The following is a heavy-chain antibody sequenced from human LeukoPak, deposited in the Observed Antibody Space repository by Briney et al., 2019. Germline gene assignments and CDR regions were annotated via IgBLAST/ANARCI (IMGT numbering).Heavy chain of an antibody. CDR3: ARVSNYSSSWYGRYYYYYYGMDV. J-gene: IGHJ6*02. CDR2: IGTAGDT. V-gene: IGHV3-13*01. CDR1: GFTFSSYD. Sequence: GGSLRLSCAASGFTFSSYDMHWVRQATGKGLDWVSAIGTAGDTYYPGSVKGRFTISRENAKNSLYLQMNSLRAGDTAVYYCARVSNYSSSWYGRYYYYYYGMDVWGQGTTVTVSS. D-gene: IGHD6-13*01.